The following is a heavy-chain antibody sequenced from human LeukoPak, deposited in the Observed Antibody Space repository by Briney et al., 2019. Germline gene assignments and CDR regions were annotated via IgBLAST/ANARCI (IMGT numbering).Heavy chain of an antibody. CDR3: ARRMTTVTTNWFDP. J-gene: IGHJ5*02. CDR2: IYSGGST. V-gene: IGHV3-53*01. D-gene: IGHD4-11*01. CDR1: GFTFSSSW. Sequence: SGGSLRLSCAASGFTFSSSWMGWVRQAPGKGLEWVSVIYSGGSTYYADSVKGRFTISRDNSKNTLYLQMNSLRAEDTAVYYCARRMTTVTTNWFDPWGQGTLVTVSS.